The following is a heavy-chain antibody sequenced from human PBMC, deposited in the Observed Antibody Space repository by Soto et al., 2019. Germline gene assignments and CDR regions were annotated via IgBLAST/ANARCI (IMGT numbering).Heavy chain of an antibody. CDR2: MNPNSGNT. CDR3: SRGRGACTNGVCYHYYYYYMDV. D-gene: IGHD2-8*01. V-gene: IGHV1-8*01. J-gene: IGHJ6*03. CDR1: GYTFTSYD. Sequence: GASVKVSCKASGYTFTSYDINWVRQATGQGLEWMGWMNPNSGNTGYAQKLQGRVTMTRNTSISTAYMELSSLRSEDTAVYYCSRGRGACTNGVCYHYYYYYMDVWGKGTTVTVSS.